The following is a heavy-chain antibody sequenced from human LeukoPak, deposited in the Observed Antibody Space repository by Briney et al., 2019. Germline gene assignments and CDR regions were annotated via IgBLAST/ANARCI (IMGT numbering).Heavy chain of an antibody. CDR2: ISSSSSYT. Sequence: GGSLRLSCAASGFTFSDYYMSWISQAPGKWMEWVSYISSSSSYTNYAASVKGRFTISRDNAKNSLYLQMNSLRAEDTAVYYCARTGRPESSPKVFDYWGQGTLVTVSS. V-gene: IGHV3-11*03. J-gene: IGHJ4*02. CDR3: ARTGRPESSPKVFDY. CDR1: GFTFSDYY.